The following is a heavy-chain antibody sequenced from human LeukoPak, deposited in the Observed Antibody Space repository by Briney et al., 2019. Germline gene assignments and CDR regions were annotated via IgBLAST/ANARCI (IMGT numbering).Heavy chain of an antibody. V-gene: IGHV1-18*01. D-gene: IGHD1-7*01. CDR2: ISASNGNT. CDR3: ARDHSNWNYAPDF. CDR1: GYTFTRYG. J-gene: IGHJ4*02. Sequence: ASVKVSCKASGYTFTRYGISRMRQAPGQGLQWLGWISASNGNTNYAQKFRDRVTMSTDTSTGTAYLDVRSLTSDDTAVYYCARDHSNWNYAPDFWGQGTLVIVSS.